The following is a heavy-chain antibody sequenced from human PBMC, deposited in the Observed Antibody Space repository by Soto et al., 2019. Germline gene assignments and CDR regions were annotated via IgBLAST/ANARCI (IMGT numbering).Heavy chain of an antibody. J-gene: IGHJ4*02. Sequence: QITLKESGPTLVKPTQTLTLTCTFSGFSLTTSPMGVGWIRQPPGKALEWLVVIYWDDDKRYSPSLKSRLTITKDTSKNEVVLTMTNMDPVDTATYYCAHRLSVYNWDGGYFDYWGQGALVTVSS. D-gene: IGHD1-1*01. V-gene: IGHV2-5*02. CDR3: AHRLSVYNWDGGYFDY. CDR1: GFSLTTSPMG. CDR2: IYWDDDK.